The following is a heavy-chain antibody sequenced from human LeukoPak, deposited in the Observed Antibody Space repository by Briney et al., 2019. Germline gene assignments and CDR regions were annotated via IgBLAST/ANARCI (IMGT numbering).Heavy chain of an antibody. V-gene: IGHV3-23*01. CDR2: ISGSGGST. Sequence: GGSLRLSCAASGFTFSRFWMHWVRQAPGKGLEWVSAISGSGGSTYYADSVKGRFTISRDNSKNTLYLQMNSLRAEDTAVYYCAKALTYDILRRAYPAYYFDYWGQGTLVTVSS. CDR1: GFTFSRFW. J-gene: IGHJ4*02. D-gene: IGHD3-9*01. CDR3: AKALTYDILRRAYPAYYFDY.